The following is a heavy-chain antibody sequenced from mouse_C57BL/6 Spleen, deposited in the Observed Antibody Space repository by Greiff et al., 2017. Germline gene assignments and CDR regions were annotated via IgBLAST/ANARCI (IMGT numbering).Heavy chain of an antibody. V-gene: IGHV5-17*01. Sequence: EVQLVESGGGLVKPGGSLKLSCAASGFTFSDYRMHWVRQAPEKGLEWVAYISSGSSTIYYADTVKGRFTISRDNAKNTLFLQMTSLRSEDTAMYYCARLDYYAMDYWGQGTSVTVSS. CDR2: ISSGSSTI. J-gene: IGHJ4*01. CDR1: GFTFSDYR. CDR3: ARLDYYAMDY.